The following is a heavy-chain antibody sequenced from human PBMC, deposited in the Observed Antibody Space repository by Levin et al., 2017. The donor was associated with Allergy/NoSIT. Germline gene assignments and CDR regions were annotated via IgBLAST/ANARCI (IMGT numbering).Heavy chain of an antibody. CDR1: GGSMNSSTHY. CDR3: ARHAGYSSGWVDF. Sequence: PSQTLSLTCTVSGGSMNSSTHYWGWIRQPPGRGLEWVGSLYYGGGTYTGNTYYNPSLKSRVTISVDTSKKQFSLKLSSVTAADTAVYYCARHAGYSSGWVDFWGQGTLVTVSS. V-gene: IGHV4-39*01. CDR2: LYYGGGT. J-gene: IGHJ4*02. D-gene: IGHD6-19*01.